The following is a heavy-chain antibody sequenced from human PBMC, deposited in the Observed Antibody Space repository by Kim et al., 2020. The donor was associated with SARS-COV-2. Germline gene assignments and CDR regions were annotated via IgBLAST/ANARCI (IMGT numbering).Heavy chain of an antibody. Sequence: SVKVSCKAYGGTFSSYAISWVRQAPGQGLEWMGGIIPIFGTANYAQKFQGRVTITADESTSTAYMELSSLRSEDTAVYYCARDYGSGSYVSFGYGMDVWGQGTTVTVSS. V-gene: IGHV1-69*13. D-gene: IGHD3-10*01. CDR1: GGTFSSYA. J-gene: IGHJ6*02. CDR2: IIPIFGTA. CDR3: ARDYGSGSYVSFGYGMDV.